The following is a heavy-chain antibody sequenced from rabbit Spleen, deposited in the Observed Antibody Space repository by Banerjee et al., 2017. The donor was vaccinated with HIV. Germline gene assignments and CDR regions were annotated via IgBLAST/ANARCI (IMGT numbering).Heavy chain of an antibody. CDR2: IDAGVSGFS. D-gene: IGHD1-1*01. CDR1: GVSFSISSY. V-gene: IGHV1S40*01. CDR3: EMDTGSNFASYGMDL. Sequence: QSLEESGGDLGKPGASLTLTCTASGVSFSISSYMCWVRQAAGKGLEWIACIDAGVSGFSYFATWAKGRFTISNTSSTTLTLETPRLTAAATATYFCEMDTGSNFASYGMDLWGQGTLVTVS. J-gene: IGHJ6*01.